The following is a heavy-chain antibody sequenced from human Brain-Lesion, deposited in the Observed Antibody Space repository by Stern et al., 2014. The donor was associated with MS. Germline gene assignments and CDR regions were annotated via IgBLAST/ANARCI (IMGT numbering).Heavy chain of an antibody. Sequence: VQLVESGPGLVKPSQTLSLSCTVSGGSISSGGYYWSWIRQPAGKGLAWIGRIFNSGSTSYNPSLQSRVTLSIDKSQNQVSLRLNSMTAADTAVYYCARGRVVPGFQYYATDVWGQGTTVIVSS. J-gene: IGHJ6*02. D-gene: IGHD2-2*01. CDR2: IFNSGST. V-gene: IGHV4-61*02. CDR1: GGSISSGGYY. CDR3: ARGRVVPGFQYYATDV.